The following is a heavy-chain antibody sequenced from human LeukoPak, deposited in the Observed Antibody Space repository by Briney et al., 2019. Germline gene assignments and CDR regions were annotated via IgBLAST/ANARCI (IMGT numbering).Heavy chain of an antibody. J-gene: IGHJ5*02. CDR1: GGSISSSY. CDR2: IYTNGGI. CDR3: AKTRSSPSWFDP. V-gene: IGHV4-4*07. Sequence: SGTLSLTCTVPGGSISSSYWSWIPQPPGKGLEWIGRIYTNGGINYNPSLKSRVTISFDKSQNQLSLRLSSVTAADTAVYYCAKTRSSPSWFDPWGQGTLVTVSS.